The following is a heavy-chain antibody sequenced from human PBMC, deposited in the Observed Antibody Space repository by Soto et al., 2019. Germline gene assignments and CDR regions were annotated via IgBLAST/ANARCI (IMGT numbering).Heavy chain of an antibody. CDR3: ASERRAGYKHYFDY. D-gene: IGHD5-12*01. V-gene: IGHV4-59*01. CDR2: IYYSGST. CDR1: GGSISSYY. Sequence: QVQLQESGPGLVKPSETLSLMCTVSGGSISSYYWSWIRQPPGKGLEWIGYIYYSGSTNYNPSLQSRVTMSVDTSKNPLALKLSSLTAADRAVDCCASERRAGYKHYFDYWGQGTLVTVSS. J-gene: IGHJ4*02.